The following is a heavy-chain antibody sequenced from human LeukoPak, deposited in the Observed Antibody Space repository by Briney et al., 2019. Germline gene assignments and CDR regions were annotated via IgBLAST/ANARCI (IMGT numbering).Heavy chain of an antibody. CDR2: ISYDGSNS. CDR3: AKGGSYYYDTSGYFGY. CDR1: GFIFSDYG. D-gene: IGHD3-22*01. V-gene: IGHV3-33*06. J-gene: IGHJ4*02. Sequence: GGSLRLSCAASGFIFSDYGMYWVRQAPGKGLEWLAVISYDGSNSYYADSVKGRFTISRDNSKNTLYLQMNSLRAEDTAVYYCAKGGSYYYDTSGYFGYWGQGTLVTVSS.